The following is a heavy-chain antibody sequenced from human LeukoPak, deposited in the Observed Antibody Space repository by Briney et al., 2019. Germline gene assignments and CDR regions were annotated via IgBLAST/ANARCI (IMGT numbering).Heavy chain of an antibody. CDR2: ITSSSRTI. Sequence: GGSLRLSCAACEFTFSSYSMSWVRQAPGKGREWGSHITSSSRTIHYADSVTGRFTISRDNAKNSLYLQMNSLRAEDTAVYYCARTYGDYPDYYFYSGLDVWGQGTTVTVSS. J-gene: IGHJ6*02. CDR1: EFTFSSYS. V-gene: IGHV3-48*04. CDR3: ARTYGDYPDYYFYSGLDV. D-gene: IGHD4-17*01.